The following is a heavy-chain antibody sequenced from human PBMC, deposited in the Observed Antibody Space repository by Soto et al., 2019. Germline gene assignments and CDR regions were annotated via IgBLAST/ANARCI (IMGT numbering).Heavy chain of an antibody. CDR1: GGSFSGYY. V-gene: IGHV4-34*01. CDR2: INHSGST. Sequence: PSETLSLTCAVYGGSFSGYYWSWIRQPPGKGLEWIGEINHSGSTNYNPSLKSRVTISVDTSKNQFSLKLSSVTAADTAVYYCARGSGGSGNCSSTSCYYYYYGMDVWGQGTTVTVSS. J-gene: IGHJ6*02. CDR3: ARGSGGSGNCSSTSCYYYYYGMDV. D-gene: IGHD2-2*01.